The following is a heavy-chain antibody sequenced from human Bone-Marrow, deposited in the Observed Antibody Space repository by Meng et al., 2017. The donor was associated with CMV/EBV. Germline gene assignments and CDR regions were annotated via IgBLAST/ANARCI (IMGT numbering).Heavy chain of an antibody. CDR3: ARVITDAFDI. J-gene: IGHJ3*02. D-gene: IGHD1-14*01. V-gene: IGHV3-48*03. CDR1: GFTFSSYE. Sequence: GGSLRLSCAASGFTFSSYEMNWVRQAPGKGPEWVSYISSSGSTIYYADSVKGRFTISRDNAKNSLYLQMNSLRAEDTAVYYCARVITDAFDIWGQGTMVTFSS. CDR2: ISSSGSTI.